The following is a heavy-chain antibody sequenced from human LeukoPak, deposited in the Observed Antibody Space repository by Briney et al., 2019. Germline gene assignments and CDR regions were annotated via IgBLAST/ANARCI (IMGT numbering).Heavy chain of an antibody. J-gene: IGHJ6*03. CDR3: AKDIEAAAGMDV. CDR1: GFTFDDYT. D-gene: IGHD6-13*01. Sequence: PGGSLRLSCAASGFTFDDYTMHWVRQAPGKGLEWVSLISWDGGSTYYADSVKGRFTISRDNSKNSLYLQMNGLRTEDTALYYCAKDIEAAAGMDVWGKGTTVTVSS. V-gene: IGHV3-43*01. CDR2: ISWDGGST.